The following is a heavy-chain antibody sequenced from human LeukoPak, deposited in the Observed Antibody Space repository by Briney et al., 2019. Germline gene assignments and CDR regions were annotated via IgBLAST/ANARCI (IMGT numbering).Heavy chain of an antibody. D-gene: IGHD3-22*01. CDR2: INSDGSST. V-gene: IGHV3-74*01. J-gene: IGHJ5*02. CDR3: ARVGDAWYYYDSSGQRFDP. CDR1: GFTFSSYW. Sequence: LAGGSLRLSCAASGFTFSSYWMHWVRQAPGKGLVWVSRINSDGSSTSYADSVKGRFTISRDNAKNTLYLQMNGLRAEDTAVYYCARVGDAWYYYDSSGQRFDPWGQGTLVTVSS.